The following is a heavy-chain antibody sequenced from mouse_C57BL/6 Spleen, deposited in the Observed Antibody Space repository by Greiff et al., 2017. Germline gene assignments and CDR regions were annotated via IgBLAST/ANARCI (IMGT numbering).Heavy chain of an antibody. J-gene: IGHJ2*01. CDR2: IDPANGNT. D-gene: IGHD1-1*01. Sequence: EVKLMESVAELVRPGASVKLSCTASGFNIKNTYMHWVKQRPEQGLEWIGRIDPANGNTKYAPKFQGKATITADTSSNPAYLQLSSLTAEDTAIYYCAQGDYGSSYGYFDYWGQGTTLTVSS. V-gene: IGHV14-3*01. CDR1: GFNIKNTY. CDR3: AQGDYGSSYGYFDY.